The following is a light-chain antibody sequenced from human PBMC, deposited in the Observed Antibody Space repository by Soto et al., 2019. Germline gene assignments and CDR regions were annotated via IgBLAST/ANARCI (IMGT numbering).Light chain of an antibody. Sequence: EMVMTQSPATLSVSPGERVTLSCRASESVHRNLAWYQQKPGQGPSLLIYYASTRATGVPDRFTGSGSGTEFTLTISSLQSEDSGLYHSQQYSNWPPTFGPGTKVEIK. CDR3: QQYSNWPPT. V-gene: IGKV3-15*01. J-gene: IGKJ3*01. CDR1: ESVHRN. CDR2: YAS.